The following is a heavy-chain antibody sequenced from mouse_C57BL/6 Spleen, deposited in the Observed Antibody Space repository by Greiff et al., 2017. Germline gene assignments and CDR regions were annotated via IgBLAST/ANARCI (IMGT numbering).Heavy chain of an antibody. Sequence: VQLQESGAELVRPGASVTLSCKASGYTFTDYEMHWVKQTPVHGLEWIGAIDPETGGTAYNQKFKGKAILTADKSSSTAYMELRSLTSEDSAVYYCTRVPLITTVVENYYAMDYWGQGTSVTVSS. D-gene: IGHD1-1*01. V-gene: IGHV1-15*01. CDR1: GYTFTDYE. CDR3: TRVPLITTVVENYYAMDY. CDR2: IDPETGGT. J-gene: IGHJ4*01.